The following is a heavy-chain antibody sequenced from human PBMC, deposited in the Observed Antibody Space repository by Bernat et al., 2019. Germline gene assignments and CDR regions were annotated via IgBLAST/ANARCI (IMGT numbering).Heavy chain of an antibody. CDR3: ARVPRGCSGGSCYSSPDYYGMDV. J-gene: IGHJ6*02. Sequence: QVQLVQSGAEVKKPGSSVKVSCKASGGTFSSYAISWVRQAPGQGLEWMGGIIPIFGTANYAQKLQSRVTITADESTSTADMELSSLRSEDTAVYYCARVPRGCSGGSCYSSPDYYGMDVWGQGTTVTVSS. CDR2: IIPIFGTA. V-gene: IGHV1-69*01. D-gene: IGHD2-15*01. CDR1: GGTFSSYA.